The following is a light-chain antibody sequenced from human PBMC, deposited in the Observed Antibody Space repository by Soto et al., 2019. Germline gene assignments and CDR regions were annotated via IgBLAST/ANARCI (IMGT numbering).Light chain of an antibody. CDR2: VDN. J-gene: IGLJ1*01. V-gene: IGLV1-51*01. CDR1: TSNIGNNY. Sequence: QSVLTQPPSVSAAPGQKVTISCSGSTSNIGNNYVSWYQQLPGTAPKLLIYVDNKRPSGIPVRFSGSKSGTSATLGITGLQTGDEADYYCGTWDSSLSGLYVFGHGTKLTVL. CDR3: GTWDSSLSGLYV.